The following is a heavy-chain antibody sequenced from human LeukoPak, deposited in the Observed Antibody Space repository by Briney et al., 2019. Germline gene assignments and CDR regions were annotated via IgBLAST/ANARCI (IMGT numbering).Heavy chain of an antibody. CDR2: ISSNGGST. V-gene: IGHV3-64D*06. D-gene: IGHD3-10*01. J-gene: IGHJ3*02. CDR1: GFTFSSYA. CDR3: VKGTYYYGSGSSFDI. Sequence: GGSLRLSCSASGFTFSSYAMHWVRQAPGKGLEYVSVISSNGGSTYYADSVKGRFTTSRDNSKNTLYLQVSSLRAEDTAVYYCVKGTYYYGSGSSFDIWGQGTMVTVSS.